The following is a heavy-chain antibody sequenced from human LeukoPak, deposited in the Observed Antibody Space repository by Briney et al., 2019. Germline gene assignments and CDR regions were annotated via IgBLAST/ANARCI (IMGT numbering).Heavy chain of an antibody. CDR1: GYTFTSYD. CDR2: MNPNSGNT. CDR3: ARSGVVRVFDY. D-gene: IGHD6-6*01. Sequence: ASVKVSCKASGYTFTSYDINWVRLATGQGLEWMGWMNPNSGNTGYAQKFQGRVTITRNTSISTAYMELSSLRSEDTAVYYCARSGVVRVFDYWGQGTLVTVSS. V-gene: IGHV1-8*03. J-gene: IGHJ4*02.